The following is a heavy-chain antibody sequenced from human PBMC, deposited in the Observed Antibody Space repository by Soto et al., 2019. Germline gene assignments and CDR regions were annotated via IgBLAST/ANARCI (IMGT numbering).Heavy chain of an antibody. CDR2: IYYSGST. CDR3: ARDVVVTAIRPGAFDI. J-gene: IGHJ3*02. CDR1: GGSINSGGYY. Sequence: QVQLQESGPGLVKPSQTLSLTCAVSGGSINSGGYYWNWIRQHPVKGLEWIGYIYYSGSTYYTPSLKSRVTISLDTSKNQFSLKLSSVTAADTAVYYYARDVVVTAIRPGAFDIWGQGTLVTVSS. D-gene: IGHD2-21*02. V-gene: IGHV4-31*11.